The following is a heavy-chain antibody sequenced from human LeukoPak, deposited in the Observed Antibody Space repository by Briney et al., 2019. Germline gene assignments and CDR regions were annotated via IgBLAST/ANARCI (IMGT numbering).Heavy chain of an antibody. CDR1: GFTFSDYY. J-gene: IGHJ4*02. V-gene: IGHV3-11*01. CDR2: ISSSGSNK. D-gene: IGHD3-22*01. Sequence: GGSLRLSCAASGFTFSDYYMSWIRQAPGKGLEWVSYISSSGSNKYYAGSVKGRFTISRDNAKNSLYLYMDSLRAEDTAVYYCARHSTNYYDFDYWGQGTLVTVSS. CDR3: ARHSTNYYDFDY.